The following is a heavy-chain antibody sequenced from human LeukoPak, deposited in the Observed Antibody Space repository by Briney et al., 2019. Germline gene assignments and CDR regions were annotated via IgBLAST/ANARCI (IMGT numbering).Heavy chain of an antibody. CDR3: ARGDILTGYFVFRY. J-gene: IGHJ4*02. V-gene: IGHV3-11*06. Sequence: GGSLRLSCAASGFTFSDHYMSWIRQAPGKGLEWVSYISSSSTYTNYADSVKGRFTISRDNTKNSLYLQMNSLRAQDTAVYYCARGDILTGYFVFRYWRRGTLVTVSS. CDR2: ISSSSTYT. D-gene: IGHD3-9*01. CDR1: GFTFSDHY.